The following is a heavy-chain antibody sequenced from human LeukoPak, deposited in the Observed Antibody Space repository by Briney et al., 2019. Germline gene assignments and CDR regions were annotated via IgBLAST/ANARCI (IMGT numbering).Heavy chain of an antibody. CDR2: ISGSNGNT. J-gene: IGHJ4*02. CDR3: ARNYDRRPFDY. CDR1: DYTFTRYG. V-gene: IGHV1-18*01. D-gene: IGHD3-22*01. Sequence: ASVKVSCKASDYTFTRYGISWVRQAPGQGLEWMGWISGSNGNTNYAQKTQDRVTFTTDTSTSTAYMELRSLRSDDTALYYCARNYDRRPFDYWGQGTLVTVSS.